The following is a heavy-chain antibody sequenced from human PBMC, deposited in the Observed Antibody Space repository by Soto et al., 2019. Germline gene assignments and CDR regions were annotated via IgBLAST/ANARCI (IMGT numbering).Heavy chain of an antibody. V-gene: IGHV3-23*01. CDR1: GLTFSSYA. J-gene: IGHJ4*02. Sequence: GGSLRLSCAASGLTFSSYAMSWVRQAPGKGLEWVSAIGGSGGNTYYADSVKGRFTISRDNSKNTLYLQMNSLRAEDTAVYYCAKGSHGDYDYWGQGTLVTVS. CDR3: AKGSHGDYDY. D-gene: IGHD4-17*01. CDR2: IGGSGGNT.